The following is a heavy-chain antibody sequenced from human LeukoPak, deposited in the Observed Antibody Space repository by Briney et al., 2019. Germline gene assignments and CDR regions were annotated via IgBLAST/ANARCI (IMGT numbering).Heavy chain of an antibody. V-gene: IGHV3-48*03. D-gene: IGHD2-15*01. CDR2: ISSSAGTI. J-gene: IGHJ4*02. Sequence: GGSLRLSCAASGFTFSSYEMNWVRQAPGKGLEWVSYISSSAGTIYYADSVRGRFTISRDNAKNSLYLQMNSLRAEDTAVYYCARGDSASAWGQGTLVIVSS. CDR1: GFTFSSYE. CDR3: ARGDSASA.